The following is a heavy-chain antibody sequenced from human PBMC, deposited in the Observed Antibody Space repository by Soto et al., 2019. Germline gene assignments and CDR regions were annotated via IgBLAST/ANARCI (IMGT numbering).Heavy chain of an antibody. CDR3: AKCSGYSGQRYFDY. Sequence: QVQLVESGGGVVQPGRSLRLSCAASGFTFSSYGMHWVRQAPGKGLEWVAVISYDGSNKYYADSVKGRFTISRDNSKNTLYLQMNSLRAEDTAVYYCAKCSGYSGQRYFDYWGQGTLVTVSS. J-gene: IGHJ4*02. CDR1: GFTFSSYG. D-gene: IGHD5-12*01. CDR2: ISYDGSNK. V-gene: IGHV3-30*18.